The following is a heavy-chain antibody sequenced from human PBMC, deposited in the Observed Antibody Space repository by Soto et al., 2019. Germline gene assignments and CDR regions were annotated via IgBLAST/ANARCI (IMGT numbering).Heavy chain of an antibody. CDR1: GFTFSSYG. J-gene: IGHJ6*02. V-gene: IGHV3-33*01. CDR2: IWYDGSNK. D-gene: IGHD3-22*01. CDR3: ARGTPYYDSSGYYFAYYYGMDV. Sequence: PGGSLRLSCAASGFTFSSYGMHWVRQAPGKGLEWVAVIWYDGSNKYYADSVKGRFTISRDNSKNTLYLQMNSLRAEDTAVYYCARGTPYYDSSGYYFAYYYGMDVWGQGTTVTVSS.